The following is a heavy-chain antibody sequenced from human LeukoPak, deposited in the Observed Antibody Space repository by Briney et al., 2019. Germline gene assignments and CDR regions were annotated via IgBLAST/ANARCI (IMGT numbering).Heavy chain of an antibody. CDR2: ISSSGSTI. D-gene: IGHD3-3*01. CDR3: ARVGFYDFWSGPRAYFDY. V-gene: IGHV3-48*03. CDR1: GFTFSSYE. J-gene: IGHJ4*02. Sequence: PGGSLRLSCAASGFTFSSYEMNWVRQAPGKGLEWVSYISSSGSTIYYADSVKGRFTISRDNAKNSLYLQMNSLRAEDTAVYYCARVGFYDFWSGPRAYFDYWGQGTLVTVSS.